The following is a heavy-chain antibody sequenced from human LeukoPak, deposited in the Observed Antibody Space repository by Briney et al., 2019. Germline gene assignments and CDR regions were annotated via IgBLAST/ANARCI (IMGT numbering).Heavy chain of an antibody. D-gene: IGHD6-19*01. CDR2: MNPNSGNT. J-gene: IGHJ5*02. Sequence: ASAKVSCKASGYTFTSYDINWVRQAAGQGLEWMGWMNPNSGNTGYAQKFQGRVTMTRNTSISTAYMELSSLRSEDTAVYYCARARRGSSGRGWFDPWGQGTLVTVSS. CDR3: ARARRGSSGRGWFDP. CDR1: GYTFTSYD. V-gene: IGHV1-8*01.